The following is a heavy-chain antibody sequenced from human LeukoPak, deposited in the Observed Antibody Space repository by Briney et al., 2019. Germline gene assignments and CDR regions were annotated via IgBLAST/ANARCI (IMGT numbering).Heavy chain of an antibody. Sequence: PSETLSLTCTVSGGSISSYSLSWIRQPPGKGLEWIGAIYYSGSTTYNPSPKSRLTISVDTSKNQFSLKLSSVSAEDTGVYYCERGAFTYCSSTSCKRRGNAFDIWGQGTMVTVSS. CDR3: ERGAFTYCSSTSCKRRGNAFDI. J-gene: IGHJ3*02. D-gene: IGHD2-2*01. CDR1: GGSISSYS. CDR2: IYYSGST. V-gene: IGHV4-59*01.